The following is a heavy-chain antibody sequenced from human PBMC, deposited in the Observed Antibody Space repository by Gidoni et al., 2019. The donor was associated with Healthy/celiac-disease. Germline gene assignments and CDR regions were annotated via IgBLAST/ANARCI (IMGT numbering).Heavy chain of an antibody. CDR3: ARWYDILTGYYSMHIIYYGMDV. V-gene: IGHV3-48*02. D-gene: IGHD3-9*01. CDR1: GFTFSSYS. CDR2: ISSSSSTI. J-gene: IGHJ6*02. Sequence: EVQLVESGGGLVQPGVSLRLSCAASGFTFSSYSMTWARQAPGKGLEWVSYISSSSSTIYYADSVKGRFTISRDNAKNSLYLQMNSLRDEDTAVYYCARWYDILTGYYSMHIIYYGMDVWGQGTTVTVSS.